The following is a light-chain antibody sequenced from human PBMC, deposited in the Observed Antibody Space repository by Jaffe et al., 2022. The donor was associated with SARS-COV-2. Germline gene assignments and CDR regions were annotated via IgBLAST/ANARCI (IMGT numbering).Light chain of an antibody. CDR3: QQRSAWPIT. Sequence: EIVLTQSPATLSLSPGEGATLSCRASQSISSYLAWYQQKPGQAPRLIIYDGSNRATGITARFSGSGSGTDFTLTISSLEPEDFAVYYCQQRSAWPITFGQGTRLEIK. CDR1: QSISSY. J-gene: IGKJ5*01. V-gene: IGKV3-11*01. CDR2: DGS.